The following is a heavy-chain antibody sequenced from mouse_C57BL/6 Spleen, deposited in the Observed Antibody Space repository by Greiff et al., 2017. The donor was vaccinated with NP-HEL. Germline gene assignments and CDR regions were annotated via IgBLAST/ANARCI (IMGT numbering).Heavy chain of an antibody. CDR2: IDPSDSYT. D-gene: IGHD4-1*01. CDR1: GYTFTSYW. CDR3: ASLGFDY. V-gene: IGHV1-50*01. J-gene: IGHJ2*01. Sequence: QVQLQQPGAELVKPGASVKLSCKASGYTFTSYWMQWVKQRPGQGLEWIGEIDPSDSYTNYHQKFKGKATLTVDTSSSTAYMQLSSLTSEDSAVYYCASLGFDYWGQGTTLTVSS.